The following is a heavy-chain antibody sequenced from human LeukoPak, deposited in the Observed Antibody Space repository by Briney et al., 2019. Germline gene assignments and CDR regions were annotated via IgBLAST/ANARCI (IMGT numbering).Heavy chain of an antibody. D-gene: IGHD3-22*01. J-gene: IGHJ6*03. V-gene: IGHV3-30*18. CDR2: ISYDGSNK. Sequence: GGSLRLSWAASGFTFSSYGMHWVRQAPGKGLEWVAVISYDGSNKYYADSVKGRFTISRDNSKNTLYLQMNSLRAEDTAVYYCAKRATGSGYSPVWYYYYYMDVWGKGTTVTVSS. CDR3: AKRATGSGYSPVWYYYYYMDV. CDR1: GFTFSSYG.